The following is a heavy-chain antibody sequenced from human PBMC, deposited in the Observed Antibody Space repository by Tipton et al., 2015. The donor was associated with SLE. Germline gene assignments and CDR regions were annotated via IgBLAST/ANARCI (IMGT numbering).Heavy chain of an antibody. CDR3: ARLIAARPGYYCGMDV. CDR2: IYGSGSS. V-gene: IGHV4-38-2*01. J-gene: IGHJ6*02. Sequence: TLSLTCAVSGYSISSGYYWGWIRQPPGKGLEGIGSIYGSGSSYYNPSLKGRVTISVDTSKNQFSLKMKSVTAADTAVYYCARLIAARPGYYCGMDVWGQGTTVTVSS. CDR1: GYSISSGYY. D-gene: IGHD6-6*01.